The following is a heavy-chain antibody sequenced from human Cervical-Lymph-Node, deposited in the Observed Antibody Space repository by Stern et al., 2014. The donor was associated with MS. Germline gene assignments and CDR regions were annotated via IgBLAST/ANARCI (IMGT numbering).Heavy chain of an antibody. J-gene: IGHJ4*02. D-gene: IGHD3-3*01. CDR2: HDWDDDK. Sequence: SGPALVKPTQTLTLTCTFSGFSLSTSGMRVSWIRQPPGKALEWLARHDWDDDKVYSTSLKTRLTISKDTSKNQVVLTMTNMDPVDTATYYCARSPPYYEFWNDYYYFDYWGQGTLVAVSS. CDR1: GFSLSTSGMR. CDR3: ARSPPYYEFWNDYYYFDY. V-gene: IGHV2-70*04.